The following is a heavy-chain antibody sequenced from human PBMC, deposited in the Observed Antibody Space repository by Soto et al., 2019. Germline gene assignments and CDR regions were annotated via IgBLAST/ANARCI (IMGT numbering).Heavy chain of an antibody. Sequence: PSETLSLTCTVSGGSISSTGYYWGWVRQPPGKGLEWIASVYYSGRTYYNPSLRSRVTTSEHTSKDQFSLELRSVTAADTAVYYCARSGHLGSTCDPWGQGTLVTVS. CDR1: GGSISSTGYY. V-gene: IGHV4-39*01. CDR2: VYYSGRT. J-gene: IGHJ5*02. CDR3: ARSGHLGSTCDP. D-gene: IGHD2-2*01.